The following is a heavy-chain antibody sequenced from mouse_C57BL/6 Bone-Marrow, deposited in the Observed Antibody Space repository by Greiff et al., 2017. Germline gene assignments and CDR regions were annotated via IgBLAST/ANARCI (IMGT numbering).Heavy chain of an antibody. CDR1: GYTFTSYW. CDR2: IYPSDSET. Sequence: QVQLQQPGAELVRPGSSVKLSCKASGYTFTSYWMDWVKQRPGQGLEWIGNIYPSDSETHYNQKFKDKATLTVDKSSSTAYMQLSSLTSEDSAVYYCARGYDYDDFDYWGQGTTLTVSS. D-gene: IGHD2-4*01. J-gene: IGHJ2*01. V-gene: IGHV1-61*01. CDR3: ARGYDYDDFDY.